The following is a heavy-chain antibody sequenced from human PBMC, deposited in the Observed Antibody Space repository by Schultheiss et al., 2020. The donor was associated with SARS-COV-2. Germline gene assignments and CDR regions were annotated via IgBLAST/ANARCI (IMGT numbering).Heavy chain of an antibody. V-gene: IGHV3-15*01. D-gene: IGHD6-13*01. Sequence: GESLKISCAASGFTFSDYYMSWIRQAPGKGLEWVGRVKSRTDGGATDYAAPAKGRFTISRDDSKNSLYLQMNSLKIEDTAVYYCTRAPRGQQLVQDAFDIWGQGTMVTVSS. CDR1: GFTFSDYY. CDR3: TRAPRGQQLVQDAFDI. J-gene: IGHJ3*02. CDR2: VKSRTDGGAT.